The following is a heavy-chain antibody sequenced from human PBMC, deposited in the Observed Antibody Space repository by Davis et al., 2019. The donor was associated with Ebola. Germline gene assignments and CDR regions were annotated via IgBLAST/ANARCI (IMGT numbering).Heavy chain of an antibody. D-gene: IGHD2-2*01. CDR2: ISGGGRTI. CDR3: AKETAAIPTRTDY. Sequence: GESLKISCAASGFTFSDYYMSWIRQAPGKGLEWVSYISGGGRTIYYADSVKGRFTMSRDNAKNSLYLQMNSLRAEDTAVYYCAKETAAIPTRTDYWGQGTLVTVS. V-gene: IGHV3-11*01. CDR1: GFTFSDYY. J-gene: IGHJ4*02.